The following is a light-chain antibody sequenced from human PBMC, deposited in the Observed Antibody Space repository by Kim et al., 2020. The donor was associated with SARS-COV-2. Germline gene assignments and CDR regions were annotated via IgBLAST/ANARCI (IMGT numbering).Light chain of an antibody. V-gene: IGKV1-27*01. CDR1: QDIANS. Sequence: DIQMTQSPSSLSASVGDRVTITCRASQDIANSLAWYQQKPGKVPQVLVYAASTLQSGVPSRFSGSGSGTEFTLTIGSLQTEDVATYYCHKYNSAPWTFGPGTKVDIK. J-gene: IGKJ1*01. CDR2: AAS. CDR3: HKYNSAPWT.